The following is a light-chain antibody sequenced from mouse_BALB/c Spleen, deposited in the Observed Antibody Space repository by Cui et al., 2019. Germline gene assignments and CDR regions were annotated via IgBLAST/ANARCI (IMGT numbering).Light chain of an antibody. V-gene: IGKV1-122*01. CDR3: LQVTHVRT. J-gene: IGKJ1*01. CDR2: RVS. CDR1: QSLENSNGNTY. Sequence: DAVMTQTPLSLPVSLGDQASISCRSSQSLENSNGNTYLNWYLQKPGQSPQLLIYRVSNRFSGVLDRFSGSGSGTDFTLKISRVEAEDLGVYFCLQVTHVRTFGGGTKLEIK.